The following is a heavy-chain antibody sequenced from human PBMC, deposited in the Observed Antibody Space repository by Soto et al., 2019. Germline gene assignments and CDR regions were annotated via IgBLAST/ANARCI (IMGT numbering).Heavy chain of an antibody. CDR3: ARGGYCSSTSCYGWFDP. D-gene: IGHD2-2*01. V-gene: IGHV1-69*13. Sequence: SVKVSCKASGGTFSSYAISWVRQAPGQGLEWMGGIIPIFGTANYAQKFQGRVTITADESTSTAYMELSSLRSEDTAVYYCARGGYCSSTSCYGWFDPWGQGTLVTVSS. J-gene: IGHJ5*02. CDR1: GGTFSSYA. CDR2: IIPIFGTA.